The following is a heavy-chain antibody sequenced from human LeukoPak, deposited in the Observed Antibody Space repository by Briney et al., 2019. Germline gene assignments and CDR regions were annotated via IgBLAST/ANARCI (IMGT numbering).Heavy chain of an antibody. Sequence: SETLSLTCAVYGGSFSGYYWSWMRQPPGKGLEWIGEINHSGSTNYNPSLKSRVTISVDTSKNQFSLKLSSVTAADTAVYYCARGGGYCSGGSCYPDYYFDYWGQGTLVTVSS. CDR2: INHSGST. V-gene: IGHV4-34*01. J-gene: IGHJ4*02. D-gene: IGHD2-15*01. CDR1: GGSFSGYY. CDR3: ARGGGYCSGGSCYPDYYFDY.